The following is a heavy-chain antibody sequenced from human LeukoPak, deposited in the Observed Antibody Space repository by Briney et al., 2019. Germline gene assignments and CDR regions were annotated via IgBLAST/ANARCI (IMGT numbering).Heavy chain of an antibody. CDR1: GGSISSYY. CDR2: IYYSGST. V-gene: IGHV4-59*01. Sequence: SETLSLTCTVSGGSISSYYWSWIRQPPGKGLEWIGYIYYSGSTNYNPSLKSRVTISVDTSKNQFSLKLSSVTAADTAVYYCARVRGRVVRSYYYYYYMDVWGKGTTVTVSS. D-gene: IGHD3-10*01. CDR3: ARVRGRVVRSYYYYYYMDV. J-gene: IGHJ6*03.